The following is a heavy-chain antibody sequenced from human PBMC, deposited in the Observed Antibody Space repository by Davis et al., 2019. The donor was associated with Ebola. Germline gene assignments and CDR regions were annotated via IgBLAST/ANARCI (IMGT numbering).Heavy chain of an antibody. CDR1: VITFSSYA. V-gene: IGHV3-23*01. Sequence: GESLKISCTDSVITFSSYAMTWVRQAPGKGLEWVSAISGSGGSTYYADSVKGRFTISRDNSKNTLYLQMNSLRAEDTAVYYCARDVGDIVLVPAATIYYYYGMDVWGQGTTVTVSS. CDR3: ARDVGDIVLVPAATIYYYYGMDV. J-gene: IGHJ6*02. D-gene: IGHD2-2*01. CDR2: ISGSGGST.